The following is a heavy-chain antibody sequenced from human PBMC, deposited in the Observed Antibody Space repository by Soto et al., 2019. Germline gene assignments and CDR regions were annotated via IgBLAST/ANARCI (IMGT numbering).Heavy chain of an antibody. J-gene: IGHJ4*02. CDR3: VRGGEMATMTGGFDY. D-gene: IGHD5-12*01. CDR1: GGTFSSYA. CDR2: IIPIFGTA. Sequence: QVQLVQSGAEVKKPGSSVKVSCKASGGTFSSYAISWVRQAPGQGLEWMGGIIPIFGTANYAQKFQGRVTVTAVESTSTAYIELRSLRFEDTVGYYWVRGGEMATMTGGFDYWGQGTLVTVSS. V-gene: IGHV1-69*01.